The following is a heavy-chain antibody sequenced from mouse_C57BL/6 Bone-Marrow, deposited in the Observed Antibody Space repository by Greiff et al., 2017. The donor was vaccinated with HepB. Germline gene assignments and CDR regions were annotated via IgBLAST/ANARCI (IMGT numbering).Heavy chain of an antibody. J-gene: IGHJ2*01. D-gene: IGHD1-1*01. CDR3: ARGITTVDFDY. CDR1: GYTFTSYW. CDR2: IYPSDSET. Sequence: VQLQQPGAELVRPGSSVKLSCKASGYTFTSYWMDWVKQRPGQGLEWIGNIYPSDSETHYNQKFKDKATLTVDKSSSTAYMQLSSLTSEDSAVYYCARGITTVDFDYWGQGTTLTVSS. V-gene: IGHV1-61*01.